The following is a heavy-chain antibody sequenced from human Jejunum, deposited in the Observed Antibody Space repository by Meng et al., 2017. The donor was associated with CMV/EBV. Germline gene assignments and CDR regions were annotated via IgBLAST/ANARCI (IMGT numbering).Heavy chain of an antibody. D-gene: IGHD5-18*01. CDR2: IDSSDRT. Sequence: ASGFTFSSFAMTWVRKAPGKGLEWVSTIDSSDRTYYADSVKGRFTISRDNSKNTLHLQMNSLRAEDTAVYYCAKSLVDTAMDLDEWSQETLVTVSS. V-gene: IGHV3-23*01. J-gene: IGHJ4*02. CDR3: AKSLVDTAMDLDE. CDR1: GFTFSSFA.